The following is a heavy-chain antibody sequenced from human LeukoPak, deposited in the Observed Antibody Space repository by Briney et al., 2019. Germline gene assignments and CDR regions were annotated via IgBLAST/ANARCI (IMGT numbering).Heavy chain of an antibody. D-gene: IGHD1-7*01. J-gene: IGHJ5*02. V-gene: IGHV1-2*02. CDR2: INPNSGGT. CDR1: GYTFTSYG. Sequence: ASVKVSCKASGYTFTSYGISWVRQAPGQGVEWMGWINPNSGGTNYAQKFQGRVTMTRDTSISTAYMEPSRLTSDDTAVYYCARPPRNYVNWFDPWGQGTLVTVSS. CDR3: ARPPRNYVNWFDP.